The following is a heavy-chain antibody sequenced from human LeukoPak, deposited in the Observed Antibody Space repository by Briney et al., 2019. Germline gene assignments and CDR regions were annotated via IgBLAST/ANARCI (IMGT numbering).Heavy chain of an antibody. Sequence: GGSLRLSCAASGFTFSSYAMHWVRQAPGKGLEWVAVISYDGSNKYYADSVKGRFTISRDNSKNTLYLQMNSLRAEDTAVYYCARPTSGYGDYAIAGDWGQGTLVTVSS. CDR3: ARPTSGYGDYAIAGD. J-gene: IGHJ4*02. CDR2: ISYDGSNK. CDR1: GFTFSSYA. D-gene: IGHD4-17*01. V-gene: IGHV3-30-3*01.